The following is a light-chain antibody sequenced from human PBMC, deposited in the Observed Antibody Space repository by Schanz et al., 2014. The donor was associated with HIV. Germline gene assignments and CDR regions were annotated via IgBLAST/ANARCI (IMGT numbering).Light chain of an antibody. CDR1: SSNIGSVYD. J-gene: IGLJ2*01. V-gene: IGLV1-40*01. CDR3: QSSDSSLSAVV. Sequence: QSVLTQPPSVSGAPGQRVTISCTGSSSNIGSVYDVHWYQQLPGTAPKHLIFANSDRPSGVPDRFSGSKSGTSASLAITGLQAEDEADYYCQSSDSSLSAVVFGGGTKLTVL. CDR2: ANS.